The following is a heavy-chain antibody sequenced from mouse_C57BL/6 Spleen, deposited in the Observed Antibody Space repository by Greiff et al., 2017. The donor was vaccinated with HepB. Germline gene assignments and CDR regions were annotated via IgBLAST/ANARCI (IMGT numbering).Heavy chain of an antibody. J-gene: IGHJ1*03. Sequence: EVKVVESGGGLVQSGRSLRLSCATSGFTFSDFYMEWVRQAPGKGLEWIAASRNKANDYTTEYSASVKGRFIVSRDTSQSILYLQMNALRAEDTAIYYCARGDYGDFDVWGTGTTVTVSS. V-gene: IGHV7-1*01. CDR2: SRNKANDYTT. CDR1: GFTFSDFY. CDR3: ARGDYGDFDV. D-gene: IGHD2-4*01.